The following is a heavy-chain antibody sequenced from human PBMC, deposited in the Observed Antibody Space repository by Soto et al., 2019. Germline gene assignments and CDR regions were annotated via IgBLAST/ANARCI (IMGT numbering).Heavy chain of an antibody. CDR1: GDIVSSNSAG. V-gene: IGHV6-1*01. Sequence: PSQTLSLTCAITGDIVSSNSAGWSWVRQSPSRCLEWLGRTYYRSKWYYEYAVSVRGRITINPDTSKNQYSLQLNSVTPEDTAVYFCARGEQYSGRIFDYWGQGTLVTVSS. D-gene: IGHD1-26*01. CDR2: TYYRSKWYY. CDR3: ARGEQYSGRIFDY. J-gene: IGHJ4*01.